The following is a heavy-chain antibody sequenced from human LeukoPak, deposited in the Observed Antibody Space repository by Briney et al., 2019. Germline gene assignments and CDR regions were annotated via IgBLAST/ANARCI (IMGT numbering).Heavy chain of an antibody. J-gene: IGHJ4*02. D-gene: IGHD2/OR15-2a*01. Sequence: PGGSLRLSCAASGFTFSSYAMHWVRQAPGKGLEWVAVISYDGSNKYYADSVKGRFTISRDNSKNTLYLQMYSLRAEDTAVYYCARDFLYYFDYWGQGTLVTVSS. CDR1: GFTFSSYA. CDR3: ARDFLYYFDY. CDR2: ISYDGSNK. V-gene: IGHV3-30*04.